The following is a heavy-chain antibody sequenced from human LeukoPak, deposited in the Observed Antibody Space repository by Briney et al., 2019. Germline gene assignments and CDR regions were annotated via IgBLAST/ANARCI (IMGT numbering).Heavy chain of an antibody. J-gene: IGHJ4*02. V-gene: IGHV1-18*04. D-gene: IGHD4-23*01. CDR3: ARDSTVVETYFDY. CDR2: ISAYNGNT. Sequence: ASVKVSCKASGYTFPSYFMHWVRQAPGQGLEWMGWISAYNGNTNYAQKLQGRVTMTTDTSTSTAYMELRSLRSDDTAVYYCARDSTVVETYFDYWGQGTLVTVSS. CDR1: GYTFPSYF.